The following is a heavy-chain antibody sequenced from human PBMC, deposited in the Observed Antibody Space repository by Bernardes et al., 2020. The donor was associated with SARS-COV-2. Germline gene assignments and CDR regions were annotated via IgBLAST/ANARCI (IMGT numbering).Heavy chain of an antibody. J-gene: IGHJ4*02. D-gene: IGHD3-10*01. V-gene: IGHV3-33*01. CDR2: IWYDGSNK. Sequence: GGSLRLSCAASGFTFSSYGMHWVRQAPGKGLEWVAVIWYDGSNKYYADSVKGRFTISRDNSKNTLYLQMNSLRAEDTAVYYCARDQQFGESPPFDHWGQGSLVTVSS. CDR3: ARDQQFGESPPFDH. CDR1: GFTFSSYG.